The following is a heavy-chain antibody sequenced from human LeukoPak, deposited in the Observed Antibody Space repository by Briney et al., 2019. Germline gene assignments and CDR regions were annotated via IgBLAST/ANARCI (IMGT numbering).Heavy chain of an antibody. J-gene: IGHJ4*02. V-gene: IGHV5-51*01. Sequence: GESLKTSCKGSGYSFSSNWIGWVRQMPGKGLEWMGIIYPADSDTRNSPSFQGQVTISADKSISTAYLHWSSLKTSDTTMYYCARHIGYCSSTSCSLHFWGQGTLVTVSS. CDR3: ARHIGYCSSTSCSLHF. D-gene: IGHD2-2*01. CDR1: GYSFSSNW. CDR2: IYPADSDT.